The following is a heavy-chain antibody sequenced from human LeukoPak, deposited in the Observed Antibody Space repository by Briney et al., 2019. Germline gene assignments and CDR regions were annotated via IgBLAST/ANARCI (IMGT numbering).Heavy chain of an antibody. J-gene: IGHJ5*02. CDR1: GFTFSDYY. D-gene: IGHD6-19*01. V-gene: IGHV3-11*06. CDR3: ARARIAVAGVYWFDP. CDR2: ISSSSSYT. Sequence: PGGSLRLSCAASGFTFSDYYMSWIRQAPGKGLEWVSYISSSSSYTNYADSVKGRFTISRDNAKNSLYLQMNSLRAEDTAVYYCARARIAVAGVYWFDPWGQGTLVTVSS.